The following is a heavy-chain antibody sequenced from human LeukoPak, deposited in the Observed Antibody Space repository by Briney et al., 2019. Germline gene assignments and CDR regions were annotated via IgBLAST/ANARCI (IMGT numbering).Heavy chain of an antibody. D-gene: IGHD3-9*01. CDR1: GFTFKYYA. CDR3: ARDLRGPIVRYFDY. Sequence: GGSLRLSCAASGFTFKYYAMTWVRQAPGKGLEWVAAIDGSGDDTYYAESVKGRFTISRDNSQNTLFLQVNSLRAEDTAVYYCARDLRGPIVRYFDYWGQGTLVTVSS. J-gene: IGHJ4*02. CDR2: IDGSGDDT. V-gene: IGHV3-23*01.